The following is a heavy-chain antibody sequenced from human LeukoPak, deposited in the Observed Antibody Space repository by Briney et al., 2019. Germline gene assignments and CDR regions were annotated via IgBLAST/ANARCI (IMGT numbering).Heavy chain of an antibody. J-gene: IGHJ4*02. CDR3: ARVPDHYYDSSGYYYVPGYFDY. CDR1: GYTFTGYY. CDR2: INPNSGGT. V-gene: IGHV1-2*02. Sequence: GASAKVSCKASGYTFTGYYMYWVRQAPGQGLEWMGWINPNSGGTNYAQKFQGRVTMTRDTSISTAYMELSRLTSDDTAVYYCARVPDHYYDSSGYYYVPGYFDYWGQGTLVTVSS. D-gene: IGHD3-22*01.